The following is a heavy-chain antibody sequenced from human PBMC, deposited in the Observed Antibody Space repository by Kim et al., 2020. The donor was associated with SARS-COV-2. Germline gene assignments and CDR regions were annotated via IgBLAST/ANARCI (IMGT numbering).Heavy chain of an antibody. CDR1: GYTFTSYY. Sequence: ASVKVSCKASGYTFTSYYMHWVRQAPGQGLEWMGIINPSGGSTSYAQKFQGRVTMTRDTSTSTVYMELSSLRSEDTAVYYCARDTSPYGSGSYGFDYWGQGTLVTVSS. V-gene: IGHV1-46*01. CDR2: INPSGGST. J-gene: IGHJ4*02. D-gene: IGHD3-10*01. CDR3: ARDTSPYGSGSYGFDY.